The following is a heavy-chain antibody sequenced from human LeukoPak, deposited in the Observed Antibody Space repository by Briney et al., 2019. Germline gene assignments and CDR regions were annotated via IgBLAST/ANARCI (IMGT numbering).Heavy chain of an antibody. CDR1: GYTFTSYG. CDR2: IHTNTENP. D-gene: IGHD4-17*01. Sequence: ASVKVSCKASGYTFTSYGISWVRQAPGQGLEWMEWIHTNTENPTYAQGFTGRFVFSLDTSVSTAYLQISSLKAEDTAVYYCARDYGDYAFGYWGQGTLVTVSS. J-gene: IGHJ4*02. CDR3: ARDYGDYAFGY. V-gene: IGHV7-4-1*02.